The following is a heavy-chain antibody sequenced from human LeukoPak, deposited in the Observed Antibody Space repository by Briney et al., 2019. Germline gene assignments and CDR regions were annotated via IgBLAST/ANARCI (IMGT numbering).Heavy chain of an antibody. V-gene: IGHV4-34*01. Sequence: NPSETLSLTCAVYGGSFSGYYWSWIRQPPGKGLEWIGEINHSGSTNYNPSLKSRVTISVDTSKNQFSLKLSSVTAADTAVYYCARGGVYCSGGSCYVYDYWGQGTLVTVSS. CDR3: ARGGVYCSGGSCYVYDY. D-gene: IGHD2-15*01. CDR1: GGSFSGYY. CDR2: INHSGST. J-gene: IGHJ4*02.